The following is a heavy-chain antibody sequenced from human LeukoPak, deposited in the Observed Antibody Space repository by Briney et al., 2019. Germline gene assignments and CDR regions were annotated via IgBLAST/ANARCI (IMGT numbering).Heavy chain of an antibody. J-gene: IGHJ4*02. CDR2: IYSGGST. D-gene: IGHD2-21*02. CDR1: EFTFSSYS. V-gene: IGHV3-53*01. Sequence: GGSLRLSCAASEFTFSSYSMNWVRQAPGKGLEWVSVIYSGGSTYYADSVKGRFTISRDNSKNTLYLQMNSLRAEDTAVYYCATTTAYCGGDCYSDYWGQGTLVTVSS. CDR3: ATTTAYCGGDCYSDY.